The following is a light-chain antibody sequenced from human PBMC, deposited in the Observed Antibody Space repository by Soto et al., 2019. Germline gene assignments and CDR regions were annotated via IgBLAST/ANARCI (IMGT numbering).Light chain of an antibody. CDR3: QQYNNWPFT. Sequence: PGERATLSCRASQSVSSTLAWYQQKPGQAPRLLIYGASTRATVIPARFSGSGSGTEFTLTISSLQSEDFAVYYCQQYNNWPFTFGPGTKVDIK. CDR2: GAS. J-gene: IGKJ3*01. CDR1: QSVSST. V-gene: IGKV3-15*01.